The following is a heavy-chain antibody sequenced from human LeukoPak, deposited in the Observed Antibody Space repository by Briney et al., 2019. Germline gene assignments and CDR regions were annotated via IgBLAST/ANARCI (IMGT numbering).Heavy chain of an antibody. CDR3: ASQTMVRGVIAVDY. V-gene: IGHV4-34*01. CDR1: GGSFSGYY. D-gene: IGHD3-10*01. J-gene: IGHJ4*02. Sequence: SETLSLTCAVYGGSFSGYYWSWIRQPPGKGLEWIGEINHSGSTNYNPSLKSRVTISVDTSKNQFSLKLSSVTAADTAVYYCASQTMVRGVIAVDYWGQGTLVTVSS. CDR2: INHSGST.